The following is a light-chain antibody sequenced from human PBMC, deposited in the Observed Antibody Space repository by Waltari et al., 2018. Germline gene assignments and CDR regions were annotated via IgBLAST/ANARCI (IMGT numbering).Light chain of an antibody. V-gene: IGLV1-44*01. J-gene: IGLJ6*01. CDR1: SSNIGSNT. CDR2: SNN. CDR3: AAWDDSLNGRV. Sequence: QSVLTQPPSASGTPGQRATISCSGSSSNIGSNTVNWYQQLPGPAPKLLIYSNNQRPSGVPDRFSGSKSGTSASLAISGLQSEDEADYYCAAWDDSLNGRVFGSGTKVTVL.